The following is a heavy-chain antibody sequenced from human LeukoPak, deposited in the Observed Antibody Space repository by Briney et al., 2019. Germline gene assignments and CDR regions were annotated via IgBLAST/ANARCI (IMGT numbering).Heavy chain of an antibody. V-gene: IGHV3-66*01. D-gene: IGHD5-12*01. J-gene: IGHJ6*02. Sequence: GGSLRLSCAASGFTVSNNYMTWVRQAPGKGLEWVSVIYFAGSSYYAASVKGRFTISRDDSKNTVYLQMNILSADDTAVYYCAGSLGYSSDSYYHTMDVWGQGNTGIVSS. CDR2: IYFAGSS. CDR1: GFTVSNNY. CDR3: AGSLGYSSDSYYHTMDV.